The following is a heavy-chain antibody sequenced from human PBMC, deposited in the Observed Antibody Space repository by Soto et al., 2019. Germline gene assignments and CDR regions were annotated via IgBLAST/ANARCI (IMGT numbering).Heavy chain of an antibody. Sequence: SVKVSCKASGYTYTSYDINWVRQATGQGLEWMGWMNTNSGNKGYAHKFQGRVIMTRNTSISTAYMELSRLRSEDTAVYYLPYAVSRGGKLSYTSLDSWGQGTLVTVSS. V-gene: IGHV1-8*01. CDR2: MNTNSGNK. D-gene: IGHD3-16*02. J-gene: IGHJ4*02. CDR1: GYTYTSYD. CDR3: PYAVSRGGKLSYTSLDS.